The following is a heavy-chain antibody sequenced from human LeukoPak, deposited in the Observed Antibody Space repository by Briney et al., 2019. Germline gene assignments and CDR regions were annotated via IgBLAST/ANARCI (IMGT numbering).Heavy chain of an antibody. CDR2: INPSGGST. CDR3: ARATHQLTTGLGAFDI. Sequence: ASVKVSCKASGYTFTSYYMHWVRQAPGQGLEWMGIINPSGGSTSYAQKFQGRVTMTRDMSTSTDYMELSSLRSEDTAVYYCARATHQLTTGLGAFDIWGQGTMVTVSS. J-gene: IGHJ3*02. CDR1: GYTFTSYY. V-gene: IGHV1-46*01. D-gene: IGHD2-2*01.